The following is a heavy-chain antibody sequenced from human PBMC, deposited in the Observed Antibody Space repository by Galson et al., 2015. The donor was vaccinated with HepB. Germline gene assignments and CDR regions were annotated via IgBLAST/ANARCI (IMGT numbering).Heavy chain of an antibody. Sequence: SVKVSCKASGYTFTSYGISWVRQAPGQGLEWMGWISAYNGNTNYAQKLQGRVTMTTDTSTSTAYMELRSLRSDDTAVYYCAREGYYDSSGYYHYFDYWGQGALVTVSS. D-gene: IGHD3-22*01. V-gene: IGHV1-18*01. CDR1: GYTFTSYG. CDR2: ISAYNGNT. J-gene: IGHJ4*02. CDR3: AREGYYDSSGYYHYFDY.